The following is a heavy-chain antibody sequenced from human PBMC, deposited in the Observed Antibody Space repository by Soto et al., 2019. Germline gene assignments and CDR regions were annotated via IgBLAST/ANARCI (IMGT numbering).Heavy chain of an antibody. D-gene: IGHD3-22*01. CDR3: ARLSLYDSSLGWFDP. J-gene: IGHJ5*02. CDR2: IHYSGNG. V-gene: IGHV4-39*01. CDR1: GGPISNRDSY. Sequence: QLHLQESGPGLVKPSETLSLTCTVSGGPISNRDSYWGWIRQPPGRGLEWIGSIHYSGNGYYNPSLKSRVTISVDTSKNQFSLKVTSVTATDTSMYYCARLSLYDSSLGWFDPWGQGTLVTVSS.